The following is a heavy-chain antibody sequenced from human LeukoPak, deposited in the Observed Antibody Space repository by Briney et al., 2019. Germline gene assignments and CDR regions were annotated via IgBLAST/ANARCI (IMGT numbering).Heavy chain of an antibody. Sequence: GGSLRLSCAVSGFTFSSYWMHWVRQTPGKGLLRVSRITADGTNTDYADSVKGRFTISRDNAKNTLYLQMNSLRAEDTAVYYCARGIYSSGWSLEYWGPGTLVTVSS. CDR3: ARGIYSSGWSLEY. CDR1: GFTFSSYW. J-gene: IGHJ4*02. CDR2: ITADGTNT. D-gene: IGHD6-19*01. V-gene: IGHV3-74*01.